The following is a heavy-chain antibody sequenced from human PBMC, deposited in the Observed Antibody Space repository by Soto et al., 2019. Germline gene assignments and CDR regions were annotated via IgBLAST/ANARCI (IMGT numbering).Heavy chain of an antibody. CDR2: IYYSGST. D-gene: IGHD1-26*01. CDR1: GFTFSSYA. V-gene: IGHV4-31*02. Sequence: LRLSCAASGFTFSSYAMSWVRQAPGKGLEWIGYIYYSGSTYYNPSLKSRVTISVDTSKNQFSLKLSSVTAADTAVYYCAREQSGLSSGMDVWGQGTTVTVSS. J-gene: IGHJ6*02. CDR3: AREQSGLSSGMDV.